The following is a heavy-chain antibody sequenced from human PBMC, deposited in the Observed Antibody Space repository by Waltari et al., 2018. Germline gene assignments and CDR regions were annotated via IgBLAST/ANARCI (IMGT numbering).Heavy chain of an antibody. CDR2: LYHSGST. CDR1: GYSISSGYY. CDR3: ARAPPSYISSWYMID. Sequence: QVQLQESGPGLVKPSETLSLTCAVSGYSISSGYYWGWIRQPPGRVLYWMRSLYHSGSTYYNPPLKRRVTISVDTSKNQFSLKLRSVAAADTAVYYFARAPPSYISSWYMIDWGPGTLVTVSS. V-gene: IGHV4-38-2*01. J-gene: IGHJ4*02. D-gene: IGHD6-13*01.